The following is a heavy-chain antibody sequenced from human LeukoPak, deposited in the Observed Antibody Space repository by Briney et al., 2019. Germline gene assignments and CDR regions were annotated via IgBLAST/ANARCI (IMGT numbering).Heavy chain of an antibody. CDR2: VYYDGIL. CDR3: ARQVLEMTAMYAFDI. J-gene: IGHJ3*02. Sequence: SETLSLTCTASGGSIRSSSYYWGWIRQPPGKGLEWLGSVYYDGILYYNPSLKSRVTISVDTSKNQFSLKVRSVTAADTAVYYCARQVLEMTAMYAFDIWGQGTIVTVSS. CDR1: GGSIRSSSYY. V-gene: IGHV4-39*01. D-gene: IGHD5-24*01.